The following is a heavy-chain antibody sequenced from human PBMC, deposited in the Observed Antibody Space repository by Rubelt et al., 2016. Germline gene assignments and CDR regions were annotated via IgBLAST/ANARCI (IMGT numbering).Heavy chain of an antibody. CDR2: SYYSGST. CDR3: AGEDGSGGYGMDV. CDR1: GGSISSSSYY. J-gene: IGHJ6*02. Sequence: QLQLQESGPGLVKPSETLSLTCTVSGGSISSSSYYWGWIRQPPGKGLEWIGSSYYSGSTYNNPSLKSRATISGDTSKTQFSRKRSSVTAADTAVYYCAGEDGSGGYGMDVWGQGTTVTVSS. D-gene: IGHD3-10*01. V-gene: IGHV4-39*07.